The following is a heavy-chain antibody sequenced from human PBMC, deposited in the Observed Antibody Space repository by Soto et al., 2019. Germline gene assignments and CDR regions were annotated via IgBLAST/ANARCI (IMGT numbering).Heavy chain of an antibody. J-gene: IGHJ5*02. CDR1: GYTLTELS. Sequence: ASVKVSFKVSGYTLTELSMHWVRQAPGKGLEWMGGFDPEDGETIYAQKFQGRVTMTEDTSTDTAYMELSSLRSEDTAVYYCATLNYDILSRSDWFDPWGQGTLVTVSS. D-gene: IGHD3-9*01. CDR3: ATLNYDILSRSDWFDP. CDR2: FDPEDGET. V-gene: IGHV1-24*01.